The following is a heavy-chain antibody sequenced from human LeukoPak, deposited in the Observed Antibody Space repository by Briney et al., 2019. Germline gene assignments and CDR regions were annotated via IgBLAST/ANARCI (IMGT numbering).Heavy chain of an antibody. CDR2: IIPIFGTA. J-gene: IGHJ4*02. CDR1: GGTFSSYA. D-gene: IGHD6-6*01. CDR3: ARGPGEAAPEKWGAFDS. V-gene: IGHV1-69*05. Sequence: SVKVSCKASGGTFSSYAISWVRQAPGQGLEWMGRIIPIFGTANYAQKFQGRVTITTDESTSTAYMELSSLRSEDTAVYYCARGPGEAAPEKWGAFDSWGQGILVTVSS.